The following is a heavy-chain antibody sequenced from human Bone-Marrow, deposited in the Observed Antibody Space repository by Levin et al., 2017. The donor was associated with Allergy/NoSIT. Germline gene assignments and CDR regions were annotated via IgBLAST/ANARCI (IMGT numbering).Heavy chain of an antibody. CDR3: ARDAMIEELPHSRAFDI. D-gene: IGHD3-22*01. CDR2: TYYRSKWYN. Sequence: PSETLSLTCAISGDSVSSNSAAWNWIRQSPSRGLEWLGRTYYRSKWYNDYAVSVKSRITINPDTSKNQFSLQLNSVTPEDTAVYYCARDAMIEELPHSRAFDIWGQGTMVTVSS. V-gene: IGHV6-1*01. J-gene: IGHJ3*02. CDR1: GDSVSSNSAA.